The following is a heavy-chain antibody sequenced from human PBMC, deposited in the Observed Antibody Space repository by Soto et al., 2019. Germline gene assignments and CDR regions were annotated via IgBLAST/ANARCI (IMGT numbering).Heavy chain of an antibody. CDR1: GYTFTSYC. CDR3: ARGHCSGGSCYSIDY. D-gene: IGHD2-15*01. J-gene: IGHJ4*02. CDR2: INPSVGST. V-gene: IGHV1-46*01. Sequence: SVKVSCKASGYTFTSYCMHLLREAPGQGLEWMGIINPSVGSTSYAQKFQGRVTMTRDTSTSTVYMELSSLRSEDTAVYYCARGHCSGGSCYSIDYWGQGTLVTVSS.